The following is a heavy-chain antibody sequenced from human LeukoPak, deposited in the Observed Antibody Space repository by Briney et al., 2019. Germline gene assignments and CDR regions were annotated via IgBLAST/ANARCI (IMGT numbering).Heavy chain of an antibody. D-gene: IGHD6-13*01. V-gene: IGHV3-30-3*01. Sequence: GGSLRLSCAASGFTFSSYAMHWVRQAPGKGLEWVAVISYDGSNKYYADSVKGRFTISRDNSKNTLYLQMNSLRAEDTAVYYCAREIGAAAGYPYWGQGTLVTVSS. CDR1: GFTFSSYA. CDR2: ISYDGSNK. J-gene: IGHJ4*02. CDR3: AREIGAAAGYPY.